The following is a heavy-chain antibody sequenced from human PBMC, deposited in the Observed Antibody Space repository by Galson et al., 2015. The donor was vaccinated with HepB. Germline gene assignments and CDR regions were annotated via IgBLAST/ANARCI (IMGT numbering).Heavy chain of an antibody. Sequence: SLRLSCAASGFTFSDYYMSWIRQAPGKGLEWVSYISSSGSTIYYADSVKGRFTISRDNAKNSLYLQMNSLRAEDTAVYYCARDGPYYGSGTEQYYYYYYMDAWGKGTTVTVSS. D-gene: IGHD3-10*01. J-gene: IGHJ6*03. CDR3: ARDGPYYGSGTEQYYYYYYMDA. CDR1: GFTFSDYY. CDR2: ISSSGSTI. V-gene: IGHV3-11*01.